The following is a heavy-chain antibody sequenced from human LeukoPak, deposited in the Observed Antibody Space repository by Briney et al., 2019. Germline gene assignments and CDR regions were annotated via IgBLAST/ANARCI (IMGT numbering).Heavy chain of an antibody. D-gene: IGHD6-19*01. CDR3: AKDISGWYGSFAFDI. J-gene: IGHJ3*02. CDR1: GFTFSSYG. CDR2: ISYDGSNK. Sequence: GRSLRLSCAASGFTFSSYGMHWVRQAPGKGLEWVAVISYDGSNKYYADSVKGRFTISRDNSKNTLCLQMNSLRAEDTAVYYCAKDISGWYGSFAFDIWGQGTMVTVSS. V-gene: IGHV3-30*18.